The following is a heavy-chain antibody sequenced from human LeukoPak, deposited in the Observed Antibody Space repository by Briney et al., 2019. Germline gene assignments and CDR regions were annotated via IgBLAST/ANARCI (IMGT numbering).Heavy chain of an antibody. CDR3: ARDVSYYYDSSGYY. J-gene: IGHJ4*02. CDR2: ISASGTIT. D-gene: IGHD3-22*01. CDR1: GFTFSSFE. V-gene: IGHV3-48*03. Sequence: PGGSLRLSCAASGFTFSSFEMNWVRQAPGKGLEWISYISASGTITHYADSVEGRFTISRDNAKNSLHLQMNSLRAEDTAVYYCARDVSYYYDSSGYYWGQGTLVTVSS.